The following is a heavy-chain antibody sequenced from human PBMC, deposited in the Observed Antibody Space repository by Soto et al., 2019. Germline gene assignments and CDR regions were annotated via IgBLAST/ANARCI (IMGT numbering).Heavy chain of an antibody. D-gene: IGHD1-1*01. V-gene: IGHV3-23*01. Sequence: GGSLRLSCADSGFRFSSYSMSWVRQTPGKGLEWVAAITATGDRTYYADSVTGRFTISRDNSKKTHYLQMTSLRAEDTAMYYCATMNGYFEYRGQGTQVTVS. J-gene: IGHJ4*02. CDR3: ATMNGYFEY. CDR2: ITATGDRT. CDR1: GFRFSSYS.